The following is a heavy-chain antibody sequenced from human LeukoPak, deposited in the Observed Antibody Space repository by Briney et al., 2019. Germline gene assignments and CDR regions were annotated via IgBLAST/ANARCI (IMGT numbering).Heavy chain of an antibody. CDR2: IYNNGST. D-gene: IGHD2-15*01. CDR3: ARKDGDY. CDR1: GVSISSYH. Sequence: SVTLSLTCTVSGVSISSYHWSWIRQPPVKGLEWIGYIYNNGSTNYNPSLKSRVTISVDTSKNQVSLKLSSVTAADTAVYYCARKDGDYWGQGILVTVSS. J-gene: IGHJ4*02. V-gene: IGHV4-59*01.